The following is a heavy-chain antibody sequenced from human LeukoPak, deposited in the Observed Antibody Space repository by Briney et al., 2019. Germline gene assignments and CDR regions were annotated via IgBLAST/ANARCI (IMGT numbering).Heavy chain of an antibody. J-gene: IGHJ5*02. V-gene: IGHV1-8*02. CDR2: MNPNSGNT. Sequence: ASVKVSCKASGGTFSSYAINWVRQATGQGLEWMGWMNPNSGNTGYAQKFQGRVTMTRNTSISTAYMELSSLRSEDTAVYYCARELSAALGDWFDPWGQGTLVTVSS. CDR3: ARELSAALGDWFDP. CDR1: GGTFSSYA. D-gene: IGHD2-2*01.